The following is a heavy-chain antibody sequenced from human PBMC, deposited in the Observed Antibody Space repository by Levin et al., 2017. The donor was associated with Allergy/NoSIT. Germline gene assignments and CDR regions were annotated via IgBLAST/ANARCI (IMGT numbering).Heavy chain of an antibody. CDR2: ISYDGSNK. CDR1: GFTFSSYA. CDR3: ARDLIAVAGTGYFDR. J-gene: IGHJ2*01. D-gene: IGHD6-19*01. Sequence: GGSLRLSCAASGFTFSSYAMHWVRQAPGKGLEWVAVISYDGSNKYYADSVKGRFTISRDNSKNTLYLQMNSLRAEDTAVYYCARDLIAVAGTGYFDRWGRGTLVTVSS. V-gene: IGHV3-30*04.